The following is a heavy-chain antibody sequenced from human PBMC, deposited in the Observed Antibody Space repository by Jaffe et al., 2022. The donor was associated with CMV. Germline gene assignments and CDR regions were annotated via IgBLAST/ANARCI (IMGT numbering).Heavy chain of an antibody. Sequence: QVQLQQWGAGLLKPSETLSLTCAVYGGSFSGYYWSWIRQPPGKGLEWIGEINHSGSTNYNPSLKSRVTISVDTSKNQFSLKLSSVTAADTAVYYCARSGGPVRYYFDYWGQGTLVTVSS. D-gene: IGHD3-16*01. CDR2: INHSGST. CDR1: GGSFSGYY. J-gene: IGHJ4*02. V-gene: IGHV4-34*01. CDR3: ARSGGPVRYYFDY.